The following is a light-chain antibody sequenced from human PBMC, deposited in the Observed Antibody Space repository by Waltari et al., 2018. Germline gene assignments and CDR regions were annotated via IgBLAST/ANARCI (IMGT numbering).Light chain of an antibody. CDR3: QKYGRTPRP. J-gene: IGKJ4*01. Sequence: EIVLTQSPGTLSLSPGESAPLSCRASQSLGNTYFAWYQQKPGPAPRLLIFDASRRATGIPDRFSGSGSGTDFTLTISRLEPEDFAVYFCQKYGRTPRPFGGGTKVEI. V-gene: IGKV3-20*01. CDR2: DAS. CDR1: QSLGNTY.